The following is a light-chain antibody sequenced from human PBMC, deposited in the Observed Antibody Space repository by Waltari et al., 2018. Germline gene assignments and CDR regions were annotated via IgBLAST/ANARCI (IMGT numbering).Light chain of an antibody. J-gene: IGLJ1*01. V-gene: IGLV1-47*01. Sequence: QSVLTQPPSASGTPGQRVTISCSGSSSNIGSNYVYWYQQLPGTAPKLLSYRINQRPAGVPYRFSGSKSGTSASLAISGLRSEDEADYYCAAWDDSLSGYVFGTGTKVTVL. CDR2: RIN. CDR1: SSNIGSNY. CDR3: AAWDDSLSGYV.